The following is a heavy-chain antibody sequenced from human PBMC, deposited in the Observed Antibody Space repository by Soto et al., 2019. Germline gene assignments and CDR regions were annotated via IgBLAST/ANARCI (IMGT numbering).Heavy chain of an antibody. J-gene: IGHJ6*03. CDR1: GGSISSGGYY. CDR2: IYYSGST. CDR3: ARDLKYYSNQGYYYYYMDV. D-gene: IGHD4-4*01. V-gene: IGHV4-31*03. Sequence: SETLSLTCTVSGGSISSGGYYWSWIRQHPGKGLEWIGYIYYSGSTYYNPSLKSRVTISVDTSKNQFSLKLSSVTAADTAVYYCARDLKYYSNQGYYYYYMDVWSKGTTVTVSS.